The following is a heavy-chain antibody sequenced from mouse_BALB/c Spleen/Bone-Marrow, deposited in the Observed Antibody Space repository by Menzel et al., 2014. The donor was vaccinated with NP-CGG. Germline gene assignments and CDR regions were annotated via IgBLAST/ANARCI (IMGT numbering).Heavy chain of an antibody. V-gene: IGHV14-3*02. J-gene: IGHJ3*01. CDR1: NIKDTY. CDR2: IDPANGNT. Sequence: NIKDTYMHWVRQRPEQGLEWIGRIDPANGNTKYDPKFQGKATITADTSSNTAYLQLSSLTSEDTAVYYCASYYYGRSSFTYWGQGTLVTVSA. D-gene: IGHD1-1*01. CDR3: ASYYYGRSSFTY.